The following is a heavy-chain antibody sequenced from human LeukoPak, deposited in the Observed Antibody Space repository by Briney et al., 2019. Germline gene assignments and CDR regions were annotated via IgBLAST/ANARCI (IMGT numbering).Heavy chain of an antibody. D-gene: IGHD2-8*01. V-gene: IGHV4-30-2*01. J-gene: IGHJ2*01. Sequence: PSETLSLTCTVSGGSISSGGYYWSWIRQPPGKGLEWIGYIYHSGSTYYNPSLKSRVTISVDRSKNQFSLKLSSVTAADTAVYYCARGIVPLGYFDLWGRGTLVTVSS. CDR2: IYHSGST. CDR3: ARGIVPLGYFDL. CDR1: GGSISSGGYY.